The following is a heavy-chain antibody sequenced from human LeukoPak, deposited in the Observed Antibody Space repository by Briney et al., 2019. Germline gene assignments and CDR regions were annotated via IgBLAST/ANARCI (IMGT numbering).Heavy chain of an antibody. V-gene: IGHV3-48*03. Sequence: GGSLRLSCAASGFTFSSYEMNWVRQAPGKGLEWVSYISSSGSTIYYADSAKGRFTISRDNAKNSLYLQMNSLRAEDTAVYYCARVMSKGKTYYYDSSGYPLGPFDYWGQGTLVTVSS. CDR3: ARVMSKGKTYYYDSSGYPLGPFDY. D-gene: IGHD3-22*01. J-gene: IGHJ4*02. CDR2: ISSSGSTI. CDR1: GFTFSSYE.